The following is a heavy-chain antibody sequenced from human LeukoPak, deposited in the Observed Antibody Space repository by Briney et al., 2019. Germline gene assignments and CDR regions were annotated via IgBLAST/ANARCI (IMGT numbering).Heavy chain of an antibody. CDR1: GGSISSSSYY. D-gene: IGHD2-15*01. Sequence: SETLSLTCTVSGGSISSSSYYWGWIRQPPGKGLEWIGSIYYSGSTYYNPSLKSRVTISVDTSKNQFSLKLSSVTAADTAVYYCARDGPIVVVVAAKGGWFDPWGQGTLVTVSS. J-gene: IGHJ5*02. V-gene: IGHV4-39*07. CDR2: IYYSGST. CDR3: ARDGPIVVVVAAKGGWFDP.